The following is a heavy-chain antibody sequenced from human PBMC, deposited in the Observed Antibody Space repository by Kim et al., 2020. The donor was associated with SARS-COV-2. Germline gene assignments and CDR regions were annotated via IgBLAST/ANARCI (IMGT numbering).Heavy chain of an antibody. D-gene: IGHD3-22*01. Sequence: GGSLRLSCAASGLTLSTYGMSWVRQAPGKGLEWVSTIASTGDNTYYADSVKGRFTISRDNSKNTLYLQMNSLGAEDTAIYYCAKGSSGNSYSPLNNWGQGTLVTVSS. CDR3: AKGSSGNSYSPLNN. CDR2: IASTGDNT. V-gene: IGHV3-23*01. CDR1: GLTLSTYG. J-gene: IGHJ4*02.